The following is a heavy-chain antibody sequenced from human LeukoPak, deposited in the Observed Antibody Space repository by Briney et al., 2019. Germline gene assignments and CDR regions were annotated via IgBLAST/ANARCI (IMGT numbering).Heavy chain of an antibody. CDR2: INNDGSDT. CDR3: TRGGLNHAFDI. J-gene: IGHJ3*02. CDR1: GFTFSRYW. Sequence: GGSLRLSCAVSGFTFSRYWMHWVRRTPGRGLVWVSRINNDGSDTTYADSVKGRFTISRDNSKNTLYLQMNSLRAEDTAVYYCTRGGLNHAFDIWGQGTMVTVSA. D-gene: IGHD3/OR15-3a*01. V-gene: IGHV3-74*03.